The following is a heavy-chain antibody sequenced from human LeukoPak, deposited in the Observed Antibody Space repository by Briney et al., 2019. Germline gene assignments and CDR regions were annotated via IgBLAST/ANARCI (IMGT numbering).Heavy chain of an antibody. CDR3: ARALAAAAGRRAAMMGD. D-gene: IGHD6-13*01. CDR1: GYTFTNHY. Sequence: ASVKVSCKASGYTFTNHYMHWVRQAPGQGLEWMGIINPSGGSTSYSQKFQGRVTMTRDMSTSTVYMELSSLRSEDTAVYYCARALAAAAGRRAAMMGDWGQGTLVTVSS. CDR2: INPSGGST. J-gene: IGHJ4*02. V-gene: IGHV1-46*01.